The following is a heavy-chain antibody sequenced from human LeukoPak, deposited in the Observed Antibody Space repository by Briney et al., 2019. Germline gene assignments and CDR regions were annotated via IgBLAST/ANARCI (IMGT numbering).Heavy chain of an antibody. V-gene: IGHV4-28*01. D-gene: IGHD3-16*01. Sequence: SDTLSLTCAVSGYSISSSNWWRWVRQPPGEGLEWIAYIYYSGSTYYNPSLKSRVTMSVDTSKNQFSLKLSSVTAVDTAVYYCARSLRGYYFDYWGQGILVTVSS. J-gene: IGHJ4*02. CDR1: GYSISSSNW. CDR2: IYYSGST. CDR3: ARSLRGYYFDY.